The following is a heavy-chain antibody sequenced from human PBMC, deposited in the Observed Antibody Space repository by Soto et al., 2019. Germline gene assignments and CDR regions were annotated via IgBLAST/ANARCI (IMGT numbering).Heavy chain of an antibody. CDR3: ARVGGGRRYDY. V-gene: IGHV3-66*01. J-gene: IGHJ4*02. CDR2: IYSGGST. D-gene: IGHD1-26*01. CDR1: GFTVSSNY. Sequence: EVQLVESGGGLVQPGGFMRLSCAASGFTVSSNYMSWVRQAPGKGLEWVSVIYSGGSTYYADSVKGRFNISRDNSKNMLYLQMNSLRAEDTAVYYCARVGGGRRYDYWGQGTLVTVSS.